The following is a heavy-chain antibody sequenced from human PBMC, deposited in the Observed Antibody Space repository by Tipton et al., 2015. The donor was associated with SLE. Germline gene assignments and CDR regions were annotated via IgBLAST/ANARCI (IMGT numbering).Heavy chain of an antibody. CDR1: GGSISSYY. J-gene: IGHJ4*02. CDR2: IYYSGST. CDR3: ARAVNWGLFDY. V-gene: IGHV4-59*01. Sequence: LRLSCTVSGGSISSYYWSWIRQPPGKGLEWIGYIYYSGSTNYNPSLKSRVTISVDTSKNQFSLKLSSVTAADTAGYYCARAVNWGLFDYWGQGTLVTVSS. D-gene: IGHD7-27*01.